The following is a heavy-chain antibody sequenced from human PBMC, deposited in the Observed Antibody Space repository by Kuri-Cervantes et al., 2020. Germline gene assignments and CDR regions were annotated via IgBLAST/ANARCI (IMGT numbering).Heavy chain of an antibody. Sequence: GGSLRLSCAASGVTFSSYGMHWVRQAPGKGLEWVAAISYDGSNKYYADSVKGRFTISRDNSKNTLYLQMNSLRAEDTAVYYCALYDSSGYFGFAYWGQGTLVTVSP. CDR1: GVTFSSYG. J-gene: IGHJ4*02. V-gene: IGHV3-30*03. D-gene: IGHD3-22*01. CDR3: ALYDSSGYFGFAY. CDR2: ISYDGSNK.